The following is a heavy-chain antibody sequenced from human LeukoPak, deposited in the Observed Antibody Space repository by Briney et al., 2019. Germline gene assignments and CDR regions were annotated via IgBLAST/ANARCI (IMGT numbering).Heavy chain of an antibody. V-gene: IGHV1-24*01. Sequence: ASVKVSCKVSGVSLSATSIHWVRQAPGQWLEWMGGFDPEDGESIFAQRFQGRFSMTEDTSTDTAYMELRSLRLEDTAVYYCATADQLEPLDYWGQGTLVTGPS. CDR2: FDPEDGES. CDR1: GVSLSATS. J-gene: IGHJ4*02. CDR3: ATADQLEPLDY. D-gene: IGHD1-26*01.